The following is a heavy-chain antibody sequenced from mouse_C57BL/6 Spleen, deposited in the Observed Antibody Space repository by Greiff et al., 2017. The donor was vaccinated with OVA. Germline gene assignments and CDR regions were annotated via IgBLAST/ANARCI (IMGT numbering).Heavy chain of an antibody. CDR2: IDTEDGDT. CDR3: TTTAQATFAY. CDR1: GFNIKDYY. D-gene: IGHD3-2*02. V-gene: IGHV14-1*01. Sequence: VQLQQSGAELVRPGASVKLSCTASGFNIKDYYMHWVKQRPEQGLEWVGRIDTEDGDTEYAPKLQGRATMTADTSTNTAYLQRSSLTSQDTAVYYCTTTAQATFAYWGQGTLVTVSA. J-gene: IGHJ3*01.